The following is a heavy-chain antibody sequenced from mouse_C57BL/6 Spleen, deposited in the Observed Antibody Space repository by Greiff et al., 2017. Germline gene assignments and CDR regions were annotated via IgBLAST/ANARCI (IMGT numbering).Heavy chain of an antibody. V-gene: IGHV7-4*01. D-gene: IGHD4-1*01. CDR3: VKAVRTGPYYFDY. J-gene: IGHJ2*01. Sequence: DVMLVESGGGLVQPGASLRLSCAASGFTFTDYYMSWVRQPPGKAPEWVALIRNKANGYTTEYTASVKGRFTISRDNSQNILYLQMNTLRAEDSATYYCVKAVRTGPYYFDYWGQGTTLTVSS. CDR1: GFTFTDYY. CDR2: IRNKANGYTT.